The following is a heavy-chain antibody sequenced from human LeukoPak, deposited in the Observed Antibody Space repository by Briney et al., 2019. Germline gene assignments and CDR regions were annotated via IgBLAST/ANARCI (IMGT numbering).Heavy chain of an antibody. V-gene: IGHV3-73*01. D-gene: IGHD1-14*01. CDR2: IRSKADSYAT. CDR3: ASPSHSYGTDAFDI. Sequence: GGSLRLSCAASAFTFSGSAMHWVRQASGKGLEWIGRIRSKADSYATAYAASVKGRFTLSRDDSKNTAYLQMNSLKTEDTAVYYCASPSHSYGTDAFDIWGQGTMVTVSS. J-gene: IGHJ3*02. CDR1: AFTFSGSA.